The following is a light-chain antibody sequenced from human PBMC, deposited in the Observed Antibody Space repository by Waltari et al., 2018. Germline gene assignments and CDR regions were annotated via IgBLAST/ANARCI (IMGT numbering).Light chain of an antibody. Sequence: EIVLTQSPGTLSLSLGERATASCRASQSVSRALAWYQQKPGQAPRRLIYGASTRATGIPDRFGGRGYGTDFSLTISRLEPDDFAVYYCQHYLRLPVTFGQGTTVEI. V-gene: IGKV3-20*01. J-gene: IGKJ1*01. CDR1: QSVSRA. CDR2: GAS. CDR3: QHYLRLPVT.